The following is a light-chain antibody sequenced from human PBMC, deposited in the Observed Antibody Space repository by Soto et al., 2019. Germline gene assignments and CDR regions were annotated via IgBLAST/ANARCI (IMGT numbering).Light chain of an antibody. V-gene: IGKV1-12*01. CDR1: QNIISW. CDR2: AAS. Sequence: DIQMTQSPSSVSASVGDSVTITCRASQNIISWLAWYQQKPGRAPKLLIYAASILQSGVPSRFSGSGSGTDFTLTINSLQPEDFGTYYCQQAYGFPVTFGQGTRLEIK. CDR3: QQAYGFPVT. J-gene: IGKJ5*01.